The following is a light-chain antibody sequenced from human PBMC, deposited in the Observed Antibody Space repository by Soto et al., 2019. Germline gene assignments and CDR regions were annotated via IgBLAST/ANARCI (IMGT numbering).Light chain of an antibody. Sequence: DIEMTQSPSSLSASVGDRVTITCRASQGISNYLAWYQQIPGKVPKLLISAASTLLSGVPSRCSGSGSGTDFTLTISSLHLDDVATYYYQKYTHVPAFGGGTKVEIK. J-gene: IGKJ4*01. CDR1: QGISNY. V-gene: IGKV1-27*01. CDR2: AAS. CDR3: QKYTHVPA.